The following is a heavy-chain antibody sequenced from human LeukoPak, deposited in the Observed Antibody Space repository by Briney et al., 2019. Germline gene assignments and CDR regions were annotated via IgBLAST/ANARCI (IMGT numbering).Heavy chain of an antibody. CDR3: AKGRFSSFWYWAFDY. CDR2: TNTIGGST. Sequence: PGGSLRLSCAASGFTFSSYAMSWVRQAPGMGLVWVSTTNTIGGSTYYAVYVKDRFTISRDNSKNTLYLQMNSLRAEDTAVYYCAKGRFSSFWYWAFDYWGQGSLVTVCS. D-gene: IGHD2-8*02. V-gene: IGHV3-23*01. CDR1: GFTFSSYA. J-gene: IGHJ4*02.